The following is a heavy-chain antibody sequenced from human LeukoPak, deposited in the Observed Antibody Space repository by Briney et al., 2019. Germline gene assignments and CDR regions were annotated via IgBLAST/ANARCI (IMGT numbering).Heavy chain of an antibody. D-gene: IGHD6-19*01. CDR3: ERIIRSGWYGRLGDAFDI. J-gene: IGHJ3*02. CDR2: ISYDGSNK. CDR1: GFTFSSHG. V-gene: IGHV3-30*03. Sequence: PGGSLRLSCAASGFTFSSHGMGWVRQAPGKGLEWVAVISYDGSNKYYADSVKGRFTISRDNAKNSLYLQMNSVRAEDTAVYYRERIIRSGWYGRLGDAFDIWGQGKMVTVSS.